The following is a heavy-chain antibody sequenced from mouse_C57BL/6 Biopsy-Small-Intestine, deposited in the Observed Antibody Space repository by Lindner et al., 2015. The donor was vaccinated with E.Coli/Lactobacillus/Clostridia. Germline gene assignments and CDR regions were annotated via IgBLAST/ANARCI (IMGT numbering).Heavy chain of an antibody. V-gene: IGHV1S29*02. D-gene: IGHD2-2*01. CDR1: GYTFTDYY. J-gene: IGHJ4*01. CDR3: ARDGKDDGVDLWTGYDY. CDR2: INPNSGGT. Sequence: SVKVSCKASGYTFTDYYMHWVRQAPGQGIEWMGWINPNSGGTSYAQKFQSRVTMTRDTSITTAYMEMSRLTSDDTAVYYCARDGKDDGVDLWTGYDYWGQGTLVTVSS.